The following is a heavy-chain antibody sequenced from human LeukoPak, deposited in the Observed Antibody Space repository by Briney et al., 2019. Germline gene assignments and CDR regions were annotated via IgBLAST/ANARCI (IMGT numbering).Heavy chain of an antibody. CDR3: ARDRTMNWFDP. Sequence: PSETLSLTCTVSGGSISSGNYYWTWIRQPAGKGLEWIGRIYTSGSTTYNPSLKSRLTISIDPSKNQFSLKVSFVTAADTAVYYCARDRTMNWFDPWGQGTLVTVSS. V-gene: IGHV4-61*02. J-gene: IGHJ5*02. CDR1: GGSISSGNYY. D-gene: IGHD3-3*01. CDR2: IYTSGST.